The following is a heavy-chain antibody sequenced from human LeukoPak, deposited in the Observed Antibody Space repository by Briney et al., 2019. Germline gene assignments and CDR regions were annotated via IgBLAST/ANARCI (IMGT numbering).Heavy chain of an antibody. CDR3: ARKPDYYGADY. D-gene: IGHD3-10*01. CDR1: GFTFSNYW. Sequence: PGGSLRLSCAASGFTFSNYWMHWVRQAPGKGLVSVSRIKGDGGSPTYADSVKGRFTISRDNAKHTLYLQMNSLRAEDTAVYYCARKPDYYGADYWGQGTLVTVSS. CDR2: IKGDGGSP. J-gene: IGHJ4*02. V-gene: IGHV3-74*01.